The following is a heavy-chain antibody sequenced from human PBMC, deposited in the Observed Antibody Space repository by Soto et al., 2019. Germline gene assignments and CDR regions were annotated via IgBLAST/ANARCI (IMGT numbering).Heavy chain of an antibody. Sequence: GESLKISCKGSGYSFTSYWIGWVRQMPGKGLEWMGIIYPGDSDTRYSPSFQGQVTISADKSISTAYPQWSSLKASDTAMYYCARNHAKRGNYYYYYGMDVWGQGTTVTVSS. CDR2: IYPGDSDT. D-gene: IGHD3-10*01. CDR3: ARNHAKRGNYYYYYGMDV. J-gene: IGHJ6*02. V-gene: IGHV5-51*01. CDR1: GYSFTSYW.